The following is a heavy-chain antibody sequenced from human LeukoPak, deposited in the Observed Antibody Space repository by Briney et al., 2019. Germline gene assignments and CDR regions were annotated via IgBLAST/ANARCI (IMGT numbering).Heavy chain of an antibody. V-gene: IGHV3-21*01. D-gene: IGHD2-8*01. J-gene: IGHJ5*02. CDR1: GFTFSSYS. CDR3: ARSEWTSGFDP. Sequence: GGSLRLSCAASGFTFSSYSMNWVRQAPGKGLEWVSSISNSSSYIYYADSVKGRFTISRDNAKNSPYLQMNSLRAEDTAVYYCARSEWTSGFDPWGQGTLVTVSS. CDR2: ISNSSSYI.